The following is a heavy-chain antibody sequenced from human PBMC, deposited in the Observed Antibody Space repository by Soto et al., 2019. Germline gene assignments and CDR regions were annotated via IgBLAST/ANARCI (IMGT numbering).Heavy chain of an antibody. CDR3: ASGDILTGAIDY. CDR1: GGSFSGYY. CDR2: INHSGST. D-gene: IGHD3-9*01. J-gene: IGHJ4*02. V-gene: IGHV4-34*01. Sequence: SETLSLTCAVYGGSFSGYYWSWIRQPPGKGLEWIGEINHSGSTNYNPSLKSRVTVSVDTSKNQFSLKLSSVTAADTAVYYCASGDILTGAIDYWGQGTLVTVSS.